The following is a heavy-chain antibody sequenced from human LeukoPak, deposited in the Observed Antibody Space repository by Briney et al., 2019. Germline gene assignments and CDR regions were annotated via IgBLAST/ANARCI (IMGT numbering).Heavy chain of an antibody. D-gene: IGHD1-26*01. Sequence: ASVKVSCKASGYTFTSYYMHWVRQAPGQGLEWMGIINPSGGSTSYAQKFQGRVTVTRDMSTSTVYMELSSLRSEDTAVYYCARLHSGSYPVDYWGQGTLVTVSS. CDR3: ARLHSGSYPVDY. J-gene: IGHJ4*02. V-gene: IGHV1-46*01. CDR1: GYTFTSYY. CDR2: INPSGGST.